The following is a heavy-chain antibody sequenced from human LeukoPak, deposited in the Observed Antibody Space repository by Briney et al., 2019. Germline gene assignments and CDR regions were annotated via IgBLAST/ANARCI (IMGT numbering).Heavy chain of an antibody. CDR1: GSIISSYW. D-gene: IGHD4-11*01. CDR2: IYHGDSDT. V-gene: IGHV5-51*01. Sequence: PGASLLICGEGGGSIISSYWSGGGRPLGGKGEGGMGIIYHGDSDTRYSSSFQGQSTISADQSISTASLQWSSLKASDTAMYYCARAGNDYSNAGPAFDLWGQGTMVTVSS. J-gene: IGHJ3*01. CDR3: ARAGNDYSNAGPAFDL.